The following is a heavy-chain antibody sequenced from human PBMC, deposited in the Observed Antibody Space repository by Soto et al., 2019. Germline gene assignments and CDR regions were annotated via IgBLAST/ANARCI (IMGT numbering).Heavy chain of an antibody. Sequence: PLETLSLTCTVSGGYISSYYWSWIRQPPGKGLEWIGYIYYSGSTNYNPSLKSRVTISVDTSKNQFSLKLSSVTAADTAVYYCARDKITGLFDYWGQGTLVTVS. CDR2: IYYSGST. CDR1: GGYISSYY. CDR3: ARDKITGLFDY. J-gene: IGHJ4*02. D-gene: IGHD2-8*02. V-gene: IGHV4-59*12.